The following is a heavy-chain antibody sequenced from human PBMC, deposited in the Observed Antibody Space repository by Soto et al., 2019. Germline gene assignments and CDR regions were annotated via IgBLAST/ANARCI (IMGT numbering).Heavy chain of an antibody. V-gene: IGHV1-3*03. CDR2: INAGNGNT. Sequence: ASVKVSCKTSEFTFTTHAIHWVRQAPGQRFEWMGWINAGNGNTKYSQGFQDRVTITRDTSASTAYMELNSLRGEDTAVYYCAKDRKSGSGWYWDYWGQGTLVTVSS. J-gene: IGHJ4*02. CDR1: EFTFTTHA. CDR3: AKDRKSGSGWYWDY. D-gene: IGHD6-19*01.